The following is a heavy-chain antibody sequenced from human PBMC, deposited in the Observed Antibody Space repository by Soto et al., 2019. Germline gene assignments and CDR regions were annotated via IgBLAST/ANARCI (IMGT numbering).Heavy chain of an antibody. CDR2: IYYSGST. CDR3: ARGERYYYDSSGYFYFVY. J-gene: IGHJ4*02. D-gene: IGHD3-22*01. Sequence: PSETLSLTCTVSGGSISSSSYYWGWIRQPPGKGLEWIGSIYYSGSTYYNPSLKSRVTISVDTSKNQFSLKLSSVTAADTAVYYCARGERYYYDSSGYFYFVYWGQATLVSVPP. V-gene: IGHV4-39*01. CDR1: GGSISSSSYY.